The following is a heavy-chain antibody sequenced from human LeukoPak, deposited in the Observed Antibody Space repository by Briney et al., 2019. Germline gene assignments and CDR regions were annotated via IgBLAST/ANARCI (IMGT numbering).Heavy chain of an antibody. J-gene: IGHJ3*02. CDR1: GYSFTSYW. D-gene: IGHD1-26*01. V-gene: IGHV5-51*01. CDR2: IYPGDSDT. Sequence: GESLKISCKGSGYSFTSYWIGWVRQMPGKGLEWLGIIYPGDSDTRYSPSFQGQVTISADKSISTAYLQWSSLKASDTAMYYCARHRPYSGSARDAFDIWGQGTMVTVSS. CDR3: ARHRPYSGSARDAFDI.